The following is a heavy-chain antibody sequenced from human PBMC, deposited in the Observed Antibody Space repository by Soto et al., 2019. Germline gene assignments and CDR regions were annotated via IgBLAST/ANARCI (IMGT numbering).Heavy chain of an antibody. D-gene: IGHD3-22*01. J-gene: IGHJ3*02. CDR3: VGEYYYDSSGYYTDAFDI. Sequence: SWVRQAPGQGLEWMGWISAYNGNTNYAQKLQGRVTMTTDTSTSTAYMELRSLRSDDTAVYYCVGEYYYDSSGYYTDAFDIWGQGTMVTVSS. V-gene: IGHV1-18*01. CDR2: ISAYNGNT.